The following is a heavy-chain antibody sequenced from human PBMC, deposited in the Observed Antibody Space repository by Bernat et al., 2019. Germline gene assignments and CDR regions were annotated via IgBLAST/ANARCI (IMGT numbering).Heavy chain of an antibody. CDR3: ARGDYGGNSGYLDY. V-gene: IGHV1-69*02. CDR2: IIPILGIA. Sequence: QVQLVQSGAEVKKPGSSVKVSCKASGGTFSSYTISWVRQAPGQGLEWMGRIIPILGIANYAQKFQGRVTITADKSTSTAYMELSSLRSEDTAVYYCARGDYGGNSGYLDYWGQGTLVTVSS. D-gene: IGHD4-17*01. CDR1: GGTFSSYT. J-gene: IGHJ4*02.